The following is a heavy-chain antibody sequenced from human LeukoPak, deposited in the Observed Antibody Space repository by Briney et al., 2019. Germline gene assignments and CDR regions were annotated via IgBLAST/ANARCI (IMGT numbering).Heavy chain of an antibody. CDR2: ISSSSSYT. D-gene: IGHD3-10*01. J-gene: IGHJ3*02. CDR3: ARFYGSGSWNDAFDI. CDR1: GFTFSDYY. Sequence: PGGSLRLSCAASGFTFSDYYMSWIRQAPGKGLEWVSYISSSSSYTNYADSVKGRFTISRDNAKNSLYLQINSLRAEDTAVYYCARFYGSGSWNDAFDIWGQGTMVNVSS. V-gene: IGHV3-11*03.